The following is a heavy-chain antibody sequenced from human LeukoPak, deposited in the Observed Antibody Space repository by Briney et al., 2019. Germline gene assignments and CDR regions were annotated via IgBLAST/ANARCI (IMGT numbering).Heavy chain of an antibody. V-gene: IGHV3-74*01. CDR3: ASEAYGSSWNPFDY. Sequence: PGGSLRLSCAASGLPFSYNWMHWVRQAPGKGLMWVSRISKDGRTITYADSVKDRFTISRDNAKSTLYLQMEGLRAEDTAVYYCASEAYGSSWNPFDYWGQGTLVTVSS. J-gene: IGHJ4*02. CDR1: GLPFSYNW. CDR2: ISKDGRTI. D-gene: IGHD6-13*01.